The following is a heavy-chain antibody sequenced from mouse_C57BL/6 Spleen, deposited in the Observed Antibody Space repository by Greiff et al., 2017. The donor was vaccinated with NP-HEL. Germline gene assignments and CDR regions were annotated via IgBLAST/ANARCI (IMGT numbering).Heavy chain of an antibody. Sequence: QVQLKESGAELARPGASVTLSCKASGYTFTSYCISWVKQRTGPGLEWIGEIYPRSGNTYYNEKFKGKATLTADKSSSTAYMELRSLTAEDSAVYFCARDDADGYYVAMDYWGQGTSVTVSS. CDR2: IYPRSGNT. J-gene: IGHJ4*01. V-gene: IGHV1-81*01. D-gene: IGHD2-3*01. CDR1: GYTFTSYC. CDR3: ARDDADGYYVAMDY.